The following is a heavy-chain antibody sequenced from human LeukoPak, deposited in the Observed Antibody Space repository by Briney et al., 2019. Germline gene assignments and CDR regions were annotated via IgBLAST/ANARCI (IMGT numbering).Heavy chain of an antibody. Sequence: ASVKVSCKASGYTFTSYGISWVRQAPGQGLEWMGRIIPILGIANYAQKFQGRVTITADKSTSTAYMELSSLRSEDTAVYYCASYSGSYSLYFDYWGQGTLVTVSS. CDR3: ASYSGSYSLYFDY. CDR2: IIPILGIA. D-gene: IGHD1-26*01. CDR1: GYTFTSYG. V-gene: IGHV1-69*04. J-gene: IGHJ4*02.